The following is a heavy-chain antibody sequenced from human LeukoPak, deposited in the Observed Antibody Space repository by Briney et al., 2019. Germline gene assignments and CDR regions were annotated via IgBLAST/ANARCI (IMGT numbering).Heavy chain of an antibody. CDR1: GGTFSSYA. CDR3: ARGGYSYGYYYYVMDV. Sequence: SVKVSCTASGGTFSSYAISWVRQAPGQGLEWMGGIIPIFGTANYAQKFQGRVTITADESTSTAYMELSSLRSEDTAVYYCARGGYSYGYYYYVMDVWGKGTTVTVSS. CDR2: IIPIFGTA. J-gene: IGHJ6*04. V-gene: IGHV1-69*01. D-gene: IGHD5-18*01.